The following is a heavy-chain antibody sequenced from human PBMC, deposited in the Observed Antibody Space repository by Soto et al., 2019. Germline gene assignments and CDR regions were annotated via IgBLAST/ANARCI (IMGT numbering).Heavy chain of an antibody. CDR1: GGSISSYY. D-gene: IGHD4-4*01. J-gene: IGHJ6*02. Sequence: SETLSLTCTVSGGSISSYYWSWIRQPPGKGLEWIGYIYYSGSTNYNPSLKSRVTISVDTSKNQFSLKLSSVTAADMAVYYCARDTDPLYYYYYGMDVWGQGTTVTVSS. V-gene: IGHV4-59*01. CDR3: ARDTDPLYYYYYGMDV. CDR2: IYYSGST.